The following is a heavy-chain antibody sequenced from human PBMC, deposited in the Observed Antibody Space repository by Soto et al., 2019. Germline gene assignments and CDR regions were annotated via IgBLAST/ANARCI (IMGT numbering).Heavy chain of an antibody. CDR3: ASGFSGWPPDS. D-gene: IGHD6-19*01. CDR2: IYSSGSA. Sequence: SETLSLTCTASGASMSTYYWNWIRQSPGKGLESIGYIYSSGSANYNPSLKGRVAISIDTSKQQISLNLTSVTAADTAVYYCASGFSGWPPDSWGPGTLVTVSS. V-gene: IGHV4-59*01. CDR1: GASMSTYY. J-gene: IGHJ5*02.